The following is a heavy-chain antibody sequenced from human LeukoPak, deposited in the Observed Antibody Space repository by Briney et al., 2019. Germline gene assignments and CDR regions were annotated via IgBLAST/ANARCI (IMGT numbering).Heavy chain of an antibody. D-gene: IGHD3-22*01. CDR2: MYTSGST. CDR3: VGEGYDCGDY. V-gene: IGHV4-61*02. J-gene: IGHJ4*02. CDR1: GGSIRSGSYY. Sequence: SQTLSLTCSVSGGSIRSGSYYWSWIRQPAGKGLEWIGRMYTSGSTNYNPSLKSRVTISADTSKNQFSLRLTSVTAADTAVYYCVGEGYDCGDYWGQGTLVTVSS.